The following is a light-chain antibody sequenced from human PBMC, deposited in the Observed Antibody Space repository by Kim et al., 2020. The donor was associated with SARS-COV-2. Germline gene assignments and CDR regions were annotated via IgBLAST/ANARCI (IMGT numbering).Light chain of an antibody. CDR1: QLVHSNY. CDR3: QQYGSPPPLT. Sequence: PGETATLSCRASQLVHSNYLAWYQQRRGQAPTLLIYGATRRATGVPDRFRGSGSGADFTLTISGLEPEDFAVYYCQQYGSPPPLTFGGGTKVDIK. V-gene: IGKV3-20*01. J-gene: IGKJ4*01. CDR2: GAT.